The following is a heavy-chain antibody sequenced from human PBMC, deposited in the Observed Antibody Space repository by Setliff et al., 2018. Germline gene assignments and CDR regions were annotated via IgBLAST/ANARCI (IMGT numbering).Heavy chain of an antibody. D-gene: IGHD2-2*01. CDR1: GYTFTDFG. V-gene: IGHV1-18*01. CDR2: ISPHNGNT. Sequence: ASVKVSCKASGYTFTDFGVSWVRQAPGQGLEWVGWISPHNGNTYYAPKFQGTVLMTADTSTTTAYLELRSLRSDDTAVYYCERLVRYCTTTSCQRTSGDDLWGQGTLVTVSS. CDR3: ERLVRYCTTTSCQRTSGDDL. J-gene: IGHJ5*02.